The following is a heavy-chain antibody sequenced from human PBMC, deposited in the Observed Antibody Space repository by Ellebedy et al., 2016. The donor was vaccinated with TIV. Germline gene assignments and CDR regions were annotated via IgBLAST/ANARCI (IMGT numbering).Heavy chain of an antibody. CDR3: ARCPGYTAMVTCYFDY. D-gene: IGHD5-18*01. Sequence: MPSETLSLTCAVYGGSFSGYYWSWIRQPPGKGLEWIGEINHSGSTNYNPSLKSRVTVSVDTSKNQFSLKLSSVTAADTAVYYCARCPGYTAMVTCYFDYWGQGTLVTVSS. CDR2: INHSGST. J-gene: IGHJ4*02. CDR1: GGSFSGYY. V-gene: IGHV4-34*01.